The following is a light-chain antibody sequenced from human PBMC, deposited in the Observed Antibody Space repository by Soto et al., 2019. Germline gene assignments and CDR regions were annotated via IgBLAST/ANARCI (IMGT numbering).Light chain of an antibody. CDR1: SSDVGSYNL. V-gene: IGLV2-23*02. J-gene: IGLJ2*01. CDR3: CSYAGSTTVV. CDR2: EVN. Sequence: QAVLTQAASVSGSPGQSITISCTGTSSDVGSYNLVSWYQQHPGKAPKLMIYEVNKRPSGVSDRCSGANSGNTASLTISGLQAEDEADYYCCSYAGSTTVVFGGGTQVTVL.